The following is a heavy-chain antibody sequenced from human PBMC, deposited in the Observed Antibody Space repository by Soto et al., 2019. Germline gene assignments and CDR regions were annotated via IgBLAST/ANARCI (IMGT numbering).Heavy chain of an antibody. Sequence: GGSLRLSCAASGFTFSNYYMHWVRQAPGKGLVWVSRVNSDESSTSYADSVKGRFTISRDNAKKTLYLQMNSLRAEDTAVYYCSREGDGTTGYYQDYRGHRSSVTVSS. CDR3: SREGDGTTGYYQDY. CDR2: VNSDESST. V-gene: IGHV3-74*01. CDR1: GFTFSNYY. J-gene: IGHJ4*01. D-gene: IGHD3-22*01.